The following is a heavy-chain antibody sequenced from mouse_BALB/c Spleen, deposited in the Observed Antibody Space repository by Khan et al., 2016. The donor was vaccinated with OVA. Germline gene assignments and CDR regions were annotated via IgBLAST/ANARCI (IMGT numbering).Heavy chain of an antibody. V-gene: IGHV5-6*01. CDR1: GFTFTSYG. J-gene: IGHJ3*01. D-gene: IGHD2-2*01. CDR2: ITNGGSYT. CDR3: ARRGYDEAWFAY. Sequence: EVELVESGGDLVKPGGSLKLSCAASGFTFTSYGMSWVRQTPDKRLEWVATITNGGSYTYYPDSVNGRFTISSDNAKNTLYLQMSSLKSEDTAMYYCARRGYDEAWFAYWGQGTLVTVSA.